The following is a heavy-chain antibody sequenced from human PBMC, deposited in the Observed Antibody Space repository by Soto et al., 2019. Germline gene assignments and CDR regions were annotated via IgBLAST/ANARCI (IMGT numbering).Heavy chain of an antibody. CDR2: INPNSGGT. CDR3: ARDHWGSSGWYWFDP. V-gene: IGHV1-2*04. D-gene: IGHD6-19*01. J-gene: IGHJ5*02. CDR1: GYTFTGYY. Sequence: ASGKVSCKASGYTFTGYYMRWVRQAPGQGLEWMGWINPNSGGTNYAQKFRGWVTMTRDTSISTAYMELRSLRSDDTAVYYCARDHWGSSGWYWFDPWGQGTLVTVSS.